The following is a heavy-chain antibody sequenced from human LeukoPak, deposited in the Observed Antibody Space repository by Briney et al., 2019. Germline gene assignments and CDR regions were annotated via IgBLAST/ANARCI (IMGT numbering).Heavy chain of an antibody. CDR1: GGSISSYY. D-gene: IGHD1-26*01. CDR2: IYYSGTT. Sequence: SETLSLTCTVSGGSISSYYWGWIRQPPGQGLEWIGYIYYSGTTNYNPSLKSRVTISVDASKNQFSLKLSSVTAADTAVYYCARGGSYYGYFDYWGQGTLVTVSS. CDR3: ARGGSYYGYFDY. J-gene: IGHJ4*02. V-gene: IGHV4-59*01.